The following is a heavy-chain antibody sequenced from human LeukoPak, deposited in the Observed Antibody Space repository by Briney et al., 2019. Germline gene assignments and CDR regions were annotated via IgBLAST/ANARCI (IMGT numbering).Heavy chain of an antibody. CDR1: GFTFSSYA. J-gene: IGHJ4*02. CDR3: AKGCSGGSCPIFDY. CDR2: ISGRGDNT. D-gene: IGHD2-15*01. Sequence: GGSLRLSCAASGFTFSSYAMTWVRQAPGKGLEWVSAISGRGDNTYYAYSVRGRFTISRDNSKNTLYLQMNSLRAEDTAVYYCAKGCSGGSCPIFDYWGQGTLVTVSS. V-gene: IGHV3-23*01.